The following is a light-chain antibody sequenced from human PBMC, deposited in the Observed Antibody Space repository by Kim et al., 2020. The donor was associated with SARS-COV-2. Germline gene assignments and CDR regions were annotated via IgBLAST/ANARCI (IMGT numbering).Light chain of an antibody. V-gene: IGKV2-30*01. CDR1: QSLVDSDGNIY. CDR3: RQGTNWPFT. J-gene: IGKJ3*01. CDR2: EVS. Sequence: PSSISCRSSQSLVDSDGNIYLNWFHQRPGQSPRRLIYEVSNRDSGVPDRFSGSGSGTDFTLQISRLEAEDVGVYYCRQGTNWPFTFGPGTKVDIK.